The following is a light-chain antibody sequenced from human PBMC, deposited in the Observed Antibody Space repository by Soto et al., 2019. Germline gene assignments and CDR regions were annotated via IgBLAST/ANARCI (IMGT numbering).Light chain of an antibody. CDR2: LEGSGSY. V-gene: IGLV4-60*02. Sequence: QLVLTQSSSASASLGSSVKLTCTLSSGHSNYIIAWPQQQPGKAPRYLMKLEGSGSYNEGSGVPDRFSGSSSGSDRYLTISNLQFEDEADYYCETWDSNTRVFGGGTKVTVL. J-gene: IGLJ3*02. CDR3: ETWDSNTRV. CDR1: SGHSNYI.